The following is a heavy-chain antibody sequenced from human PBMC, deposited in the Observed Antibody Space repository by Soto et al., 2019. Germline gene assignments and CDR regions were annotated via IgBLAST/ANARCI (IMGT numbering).Heavy chain of an antibody. V-gene: IGHV1-46*01. J-gene: IGHJ4*02. CDR3: ARDRKSGFWEY. CDR1: GYTFTSYS. D-gene: IGHD5-12*01. CDR2: INPSGGST. Sequence: QVQLVQSGAEVKKPGASVKISCKASGYTFTSYSMHWVRQAPGQGLECMGIINPSGGSTSYTHKFQGRVTMTRDTSPSTVYMELSSLRSEDTAVYYCARDRKSGFWEYWGQGTLVTVSS.